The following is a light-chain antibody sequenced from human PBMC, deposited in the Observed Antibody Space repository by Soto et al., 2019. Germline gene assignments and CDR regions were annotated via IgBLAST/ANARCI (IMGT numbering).Light chain of an antibody. J-gene: IGKJ2*01. CDR1: QSIGPN. CDR2: RAS. CDR3: QQYENWPPYN. V-gene: IGKV3-15*01. Sequence: TQSPDTLSASLGEIVTLSCKASQSIGPNLAWYQQRPGQAPRLLIHRASMRATGVPARFIGRGFGTEFTLTITNLRSEDFAVYFCQQYENWPPYNFGQGTKLDI.